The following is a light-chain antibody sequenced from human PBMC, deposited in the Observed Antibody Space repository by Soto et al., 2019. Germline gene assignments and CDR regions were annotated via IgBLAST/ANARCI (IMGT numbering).Light chain of an antibody. CDR2: GAS. CDR3: QQYDSSRT. J-gene: IGKJ1*01. V-gene: IGKV3-20*01. CDR1: QSVSSSY. Sequence: EIVLTQSPGTLSLSPGERATLSCRASQSVSSSYLAWYQQTPGQAPRLLIYGASSRATGIPDRFRGSGCGTDFTPTISRLEPEDFAVYYCQQYDSSRTFGQGTKVEIK.